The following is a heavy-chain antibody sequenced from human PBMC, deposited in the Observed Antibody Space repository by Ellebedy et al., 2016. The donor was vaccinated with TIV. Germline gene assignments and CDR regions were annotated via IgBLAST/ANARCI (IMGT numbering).Heavy chain of an antibody. CDR1: GGSISSSSYY. J-gene: IGHJ4*02. CDR3: ARRGHYYEADY. V-gene: IGHV4-39*01. Sequence: MPSETLSLTCTVSGGSISSSSYYWGWIRQPPGKGLEWIGSLYYSGSTYYNPSLKSRVTISVDTSKNHFSLKLSSVTAADTAVYYCARRGHYYEADYWGQGTLVTVSS. D-gene: IGHD3-22*01. CDR2: LYYSGST.